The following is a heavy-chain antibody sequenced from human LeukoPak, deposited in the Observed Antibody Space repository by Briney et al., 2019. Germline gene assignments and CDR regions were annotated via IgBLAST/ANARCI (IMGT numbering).Heavy chain of an antibody. CDR2: IYSGGST. CDR1: GFTVSSNY. CDR3: AKRSGGYNTDY. V-gene: IGHV3-53*01. Sequence: GGSLRLSCAASGFTVSSNYMSWVRQAPGKGLEWVSVIYSGGSTYYADSVKGRFTISRDNSKNTLYLQMNSLRAEDTAVYYCAKRSGGYNTDYWGQGTLVTVSS. J-gene: IGHJ4*02. D-gene: IGHD2-15*01.